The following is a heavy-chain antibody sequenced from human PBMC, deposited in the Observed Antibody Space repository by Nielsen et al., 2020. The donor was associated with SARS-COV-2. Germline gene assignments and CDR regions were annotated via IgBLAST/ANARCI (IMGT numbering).Heavy chain of an antibody. Sequence: ASVKVSCKASGYTFTGYYMHWVRQAPGQGLEWMGWINPNSGGTNYAQKFQGRVTMTRDTSISTAYMELSRLRSDDTAVYYCARGEWELQGDWFDPWGQGTLVTVSS. CDR1: GYTFTGYY. CDR3: ARGEWELQGDWFDP. CDR2: INPNSGGT. J-gene: IGHJ5*02. D-gene: IGHD1-26*01. V-gene: IGHV1-2*02.